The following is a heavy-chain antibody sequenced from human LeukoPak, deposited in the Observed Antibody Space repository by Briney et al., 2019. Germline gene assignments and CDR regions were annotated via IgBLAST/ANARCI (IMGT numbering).Heavy chain of an antibody. V-gene: IGHV1-2*06. CDR2: INPNSGGT. J-gene: IGHJ4*02. D-gene: IGHD6-13*01. CDR3: ARGHASSSWYFDY. CDR1: GYTFTGYY. Sequence: ASVKVSCKASGYTFTGYYMHWVRQAPGQGLEWMGRINPNSGGTNYAHKFQGRVTMTRDTSISTAYMELSRLRSDDTAVYYCARGHASSSWYFDYWGQGTLVTVSS.